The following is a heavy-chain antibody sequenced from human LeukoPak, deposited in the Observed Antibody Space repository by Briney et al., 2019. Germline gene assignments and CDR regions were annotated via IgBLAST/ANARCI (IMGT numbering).Heavy chain of an antibody. CDR2: IYYSGST. Sequence: SETLSLTCTVSGGSISSYYWSWIRQPPGKGLEWIGYIYYSGSTNYNPSLKSRVTISVDTSKNQFSLKLSSVTAAGTAVYYCARDGNSGKAFDIWGQGTMVTVSS. V-gene: IGHV4-59*01. J-gene: IGHJ3*02. CDR1: GGSISSYY. CDR3: ARDGNSGKAFDI. D-gene: IGHD5-18*01.